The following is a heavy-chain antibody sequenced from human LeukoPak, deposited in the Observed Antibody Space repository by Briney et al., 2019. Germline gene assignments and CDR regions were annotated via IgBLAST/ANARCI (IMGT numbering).Heavy chain of an antibody. D-gene: IGHD3-22*01. CDR3: ARLDYYDSSGYYFLDY. CDR1: GYTFTSYG. J-gene: IGHJ4*02. CDR2: ISAYNGNT. V-gene: IGHV1-18*01. Sequence: ASVKVSCKASGYTFTSYGISWVRQAPGQGLEWMGWISAYNGNTNYAQKLQGRVTMTTDTSTSTAYMELRSLRSDDTAAYYCARLDYYDSSGYYFLDYWGQGTLVTVSS.